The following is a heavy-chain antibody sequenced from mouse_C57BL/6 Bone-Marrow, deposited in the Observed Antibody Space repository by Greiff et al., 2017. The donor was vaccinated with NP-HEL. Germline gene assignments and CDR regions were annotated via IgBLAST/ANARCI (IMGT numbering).Heavy chain of an antibody. Sequence: EVQLQQSGTVLARPGASVKMSCKTSGYTFTSYWMHWVKQRPGQGLEWIGAIYPGNSDTSYNQKFKGKAKLTAVTSASTAYMELSSLTNEDSAVYYCTSSYYYGSSYGVAYWGQGTLVTVSA. CDR1: GYTFTSYW. CDR3: TSSYYYGSSYGVAY. V-gene: IGHV1-5*01. J-gene: IGHJ3*01. CDR2: IYPGNSDT. D-gene: IGHD1-1*01.